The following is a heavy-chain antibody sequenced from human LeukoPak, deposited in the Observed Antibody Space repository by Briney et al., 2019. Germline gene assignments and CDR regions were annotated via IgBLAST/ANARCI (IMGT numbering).Heavy chain of an antibody. CDR2: IYYSGRT. V-gene: IGHV4-61*01. J-gene: IGHJ4*02. D-gene: IGHD6-13*01. CDR3: AKDMKGIAGPGFDY. CDR1: GGSISSSSYY. Sequence: SETLSLTCTVSGGSISSSSYYWSWIRQPPGKGLEWIGYIYYSGRTSYNPSLKSRVTISVDTSKNQFSLRLSSVTAADTALYYCAKDMKGIAGPGFDYWGQGTLVTVSS.